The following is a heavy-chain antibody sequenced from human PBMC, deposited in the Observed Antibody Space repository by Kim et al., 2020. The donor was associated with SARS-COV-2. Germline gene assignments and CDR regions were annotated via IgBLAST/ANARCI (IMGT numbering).Heavy chain of an antibody. J-gene: IGHJ4*02. CDR2: INPNSGGT. CDR3: ARAVKLLWFGLKVYFDY. V-gene: IGHV1-2*04. Sequence: ASVKVSCKASGYTFTGYYMHWVRQAPGQGLEWMGWINPNSGGTNYAQKFQGWVTMTRDTSISTAYMELSRLRSDDTAVYYCARAVKLLWFGLKVYFDYWGQGTLVTVSS. CDR1: GYTFTGYY. D-gene: IGHD3-10*01.